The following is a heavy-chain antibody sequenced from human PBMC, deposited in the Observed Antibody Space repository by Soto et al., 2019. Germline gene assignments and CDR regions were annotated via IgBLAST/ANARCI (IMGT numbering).Heavy chain of an antibody. V-gene: IGHV1-18*04. CDR3: ARVDYYDSSGYYGY. CDR1: GYTFTIYG. D-gene: IGHD3-22*01. CDR2: ISGYNGNT. Sequence: QVQLVQSGAEVKKPGASVKVSCKASGYTFTIYGISRVRQAPEQGLEWMGWISGYNGNTDYAQNLQDRVTLTTDASTSSVYMELRSLRSDDTAVYYCARVDYYDSSGYYGYWGQGTLITVSS. J-gene: IGHJ4*02.